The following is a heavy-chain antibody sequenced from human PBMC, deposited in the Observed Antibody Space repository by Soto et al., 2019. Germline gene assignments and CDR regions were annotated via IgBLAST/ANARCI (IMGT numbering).Heavy chain of an antibody. Sequence: QVQLVQSGPEVKKPGASVKVSCKTSGYTFTSSGISWVRQAPGQGLEWMGWISANNGNTNYAQIAQGRATMTTDTSTSTAYMELRSLRTDDTAVYYCARCGNWNYASDSWGQGTLVTVAS. CDR1: GYTFTSSG. V-gene: IGHV1-18*01. CDR2: ISANNGNT. D-gene: IGHD1-7*01. J-gene: IGHJ4*02. CDR3: ARCGNWNYASDS.